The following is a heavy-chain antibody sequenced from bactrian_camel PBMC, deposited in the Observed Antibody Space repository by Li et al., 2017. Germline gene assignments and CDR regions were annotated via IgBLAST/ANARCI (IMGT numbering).Heavy chain of an antibody. Sequence: VQLVESGGGSVQAGGSLRLSCAAPGYTYCRYDMSWYRQAPGKEREFVSGIDSDGSTRYADSTKGRFTISEDRAQDTVYLQMNSLKPEDTAMYYCEARNYLPYWGRGTQVTVS. CDR3: EARNYLPY. CDR1: GYTYCRYD. J-gene: IGHJ4*01. CDR2: IDSDGST. D-gene: IGHD3*01. V-gene: IGHV3S10*01.